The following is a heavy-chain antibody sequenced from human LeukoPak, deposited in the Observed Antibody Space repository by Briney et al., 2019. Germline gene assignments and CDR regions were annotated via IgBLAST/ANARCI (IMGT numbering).Heavy chain of an antibody. CDR2: IYYSGST. CDR3: ARHVDFDNDYDSSGHYSSTIDY. Sequence: ASETLSLTCTVSGGSISSSSYYWGWIRQPPGKGLEWIGSIYYSGSTYYNPSLKSRVTISVDTSKNQFSLKLSSVTAADTAVYYCARHVDFDNDYDSSGHYSSTIDYWGQGTLVTVSS. D-gene: IGHD3-22*01. CDR1: GGSISSSSYY. J-gene: IGHJ4*02. V-gene: IGHV4-39*01.